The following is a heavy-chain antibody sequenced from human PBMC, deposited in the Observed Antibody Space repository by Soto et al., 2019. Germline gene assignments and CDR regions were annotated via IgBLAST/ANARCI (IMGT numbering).Heavy chain of an antibody. D-gene: IGHD3-3*01. V-gene: IGHV3-48*02. CDR3: ARDWDYDFWSGYSSSGGMDV. Sequence: GGSLRLSCAASGFTFSSYSMNWVRQAPGKGLEWVSYISSSSSTIYYADSVKGRFTISRDNAKNSLYLQMNSLRDEDTAVYYCARDWDYDFWSGYSSSGGMDVWGQGTTVTVSS. CDR1: GFTFSSYS. CDR2: ISSSSSTI. J-gene: IGHJ6*02.